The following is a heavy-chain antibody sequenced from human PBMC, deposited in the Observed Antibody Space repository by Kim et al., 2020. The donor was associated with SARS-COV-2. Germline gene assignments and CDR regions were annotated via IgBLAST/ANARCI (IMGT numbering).Heavy chain of an antibody. V-gene: IGHV3-33*01. Sequence: YADSGKGRFTNSRDKSKNPLYLQMNSLRAEDTAVYYCARGGTMIDDAFDIWGQGTMVTVSS. D-gene: IGHD3-22*01. CDR3: ARGGTMIDDAFDI. J-gene: IGHJ3*02.